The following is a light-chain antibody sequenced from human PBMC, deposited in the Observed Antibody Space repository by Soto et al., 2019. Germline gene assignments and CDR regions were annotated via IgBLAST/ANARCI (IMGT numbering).Light chain of an antibody. CDR3: QLFGGSRT. Sequence: IGLTQSPGTLSLSPGERATLSCRASQSVGGSYVGWYQQKPGQGPRLLIYAAYSRATGIPDRFSGSGSGTDFTLTISRLEPEDFAVYYCQLFGGSRTFGQGTKVDNK. CDR1: QSVGGSY. J-gene: IGKJ1*01. V-gene: IGKV3-20*01. CDR2: AAY.